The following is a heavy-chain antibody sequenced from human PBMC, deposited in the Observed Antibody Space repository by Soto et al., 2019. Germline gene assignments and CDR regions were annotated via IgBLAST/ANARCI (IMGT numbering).Heavy chain of an antibody. V-gene: IGHV3-30-3*01. D-gene: IGHD6-19*01. CDR1: GSPFSSYA. CDR2: ISYDGSNK. CDR3: ARVGQWLVPYYYYGMDV. J-gene: IGHJ6*02. Sequence: GGSLRLSCAASGSPFSSYAMHWVRQAPGKGLEWVAVISYDGSNKYYADSVKGRFTISRDNSKNTLYLQMNSLRAEDTAVYYCARVGQWLVPYYYYGMDVWGQGTTVTVSS.